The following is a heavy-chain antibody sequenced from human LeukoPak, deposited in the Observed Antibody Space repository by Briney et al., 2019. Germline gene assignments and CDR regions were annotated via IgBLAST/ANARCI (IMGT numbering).Heavy chain of an antibody. CDR1: GYTFTSYD. CDR2: MNPTSGNT. J-gene: IGHJ2*01. V-gene: IGHV1-8*01. Sequence: ASGKVSCKAAGYTFTSYDINWVRQAPGRGLEWMGWMNPTSGNTGYAQKFQGRVTMTRDASIATAYMELSSLTSEDTALYYCTRMRGYTYGYWYLDLWGRGTPVTVSS. CDR3: TRMRGYTYGYWYLDL. D-gene: IGHD5-18*01.